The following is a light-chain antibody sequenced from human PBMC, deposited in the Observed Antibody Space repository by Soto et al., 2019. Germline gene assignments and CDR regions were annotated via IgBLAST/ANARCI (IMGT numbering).Light chain of an antibody. CDR1: QTISRH. CDR3: QQRICPRIT. V-gene: IGKV3-11*01. Sequence: EIVLTQSPATLSLSPGETATLSCRASQTISRHLAWYQRKPGQAPRLLIYDISYRDTGVPARFSGSGSGTNLTPTISSQDPEDSAVYYRQQRICPRITFGQGTRLEIK. CDR2: DIS. J-gene: IGKJ2*01.